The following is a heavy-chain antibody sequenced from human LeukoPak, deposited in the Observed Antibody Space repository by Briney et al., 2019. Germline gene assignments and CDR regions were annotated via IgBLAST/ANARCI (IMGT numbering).Heavy chain of an antibody. CDR2: ISAYNGNT. D-gene: IGHD3-22*01. V-gene: IGHV1-18*01. CDR1: GYTFTSYG. Sequence: GASEKVSCKASGYTFTSYGISWVRQAPGQGLEWMGWISAYNGNTNYAQKLQGRVTMTTDTSTSTAYMELRSLRSDDTAVYYCARDRNPDYYYDSSGYYYWGQGTLVTVSS. CDR3: ARDRNPDYYYDSSGYYY. J-gene: IGHJ4*02.